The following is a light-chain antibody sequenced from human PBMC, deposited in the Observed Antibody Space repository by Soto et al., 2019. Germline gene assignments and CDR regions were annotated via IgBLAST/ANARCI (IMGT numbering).Light chain of an antibody. Sequence: EKVMTQSPGTLSVSPGERATLSCRASQSVSSNLAWYQQKPGQAPRLLIYAAATRATGIPVRFSGSGSGTEFTLTINSLQSEDVAVYYCQQYDKWPITFGQGTQLEVK. CDR1: QSVSSN. V-gene: IGKV3-15*01. CDR2: AAA. CDR3: QQYDKWPIT. J-gene: IGKJ5*01.